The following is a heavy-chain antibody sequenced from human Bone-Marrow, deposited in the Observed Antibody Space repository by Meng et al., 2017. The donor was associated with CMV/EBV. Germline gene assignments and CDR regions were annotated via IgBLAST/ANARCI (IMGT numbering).Heavy chain of an antibody. CDR1: GFTFSSYG. CDR2: IRYDGSNK. D-gene: IGHD6-6*01. J-gene: IGHJ4*02. Sequence: GESLKISCAASGFTFSSYGMHWVRQAPGKGLEWVAFIRYDGSNKYYADSVKGRFTISRDNSKNTLYLQMNSLRAEDTAVYYCARAKYSIAAPSDYWGQGTLVTVSS. CDR3: ARAKYSIAAPSDY. V-gene: IGHV3-30*02.